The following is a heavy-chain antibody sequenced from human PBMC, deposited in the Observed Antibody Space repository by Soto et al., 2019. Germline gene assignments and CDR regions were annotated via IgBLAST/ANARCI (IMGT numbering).Heavy chain of an antibody. CDR3: AGDPGRLYTPTHLTF. Sequence: SETLSLTCTVSGGSISSGDYYWSWIRQPPGKGLEWIGYIYYSGSTYYNPSLKSRVTMTTDTSTSTAYMELKTLTSDDTAVYYCAGDPGRLYTPTHLTFWGQGTLVTVSS. CDR2: IYYSGST. J-gene: IGHJ4*02. CDR1: GGSISSGDYY. D-gene: IGHD5-18*01. V-gene: IGHV4-30-4*02.